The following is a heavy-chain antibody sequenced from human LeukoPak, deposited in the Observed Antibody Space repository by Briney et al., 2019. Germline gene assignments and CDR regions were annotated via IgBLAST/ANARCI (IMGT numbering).Heavy chain of an antibody. D-gene: IGHD6-19*01. CDR1: GGSISSYY. CDR2: TYYSGST. Sequence: SETLSLTCTVSGGSISSYYWSWIRQPPGKGLEWIGYTYYSGSTNYNPSLKSRVTISVDTSKNQFSLKLSSVTAADTAVYYCARVYSSGSVDYWGQGTLVTVSS. V-gene: IGHV4-59*01. J-gene: IGHJ4*02. CDR3: ARVYSSGSVDY.